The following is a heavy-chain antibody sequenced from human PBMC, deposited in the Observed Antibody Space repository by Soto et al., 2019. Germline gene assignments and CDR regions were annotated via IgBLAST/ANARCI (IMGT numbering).Heavy chain of an antibody. CDR2: ISAYNGNT. J-gene: IGHJ5*02. CDR1: GYTFTSYG. V-gene: IGHV1-18*01. Sequence: ASVKVSCKASGYTFTSYGISWVRQAPGQGLEWMGWISAYNGNTNYAQKLQGRVTMTTDTSTSTAYMELRSLRSDDTAVYYCAREYFEHSSSSYRFSWFDPWGQGTLVTVSS. CDR3: AREYFEHSSSSYRFSWFDP. D-gene: IGHD6-6*01.